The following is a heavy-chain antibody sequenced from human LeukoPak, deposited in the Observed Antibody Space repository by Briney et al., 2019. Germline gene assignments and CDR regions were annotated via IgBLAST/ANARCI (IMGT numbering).Heavy chain of an antibody. CDR2: IYYSGST. CDR1: GGSISSYY. Sequence: PSETLSLTCTVSGGSISSYYWSWIRQPPGKGLEWIGYIYYSGSTNYNPSLKSRATISVDTSKNQFSLKLSSVTAADTAVYYCARAHEAVGDYWGQGTLVTVSS. D-gene: IGHD6-19*01. V-gene: IGHV4-59*01. CDR3: ARAHEAVGDY. J-gene: IGHJ4*02.